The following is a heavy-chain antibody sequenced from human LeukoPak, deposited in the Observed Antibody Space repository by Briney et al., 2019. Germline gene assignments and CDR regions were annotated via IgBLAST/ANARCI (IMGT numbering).Heavy chain of an antibody. CDR1: GDSISSSNYY. J-gene: IGHJ4*02. CDR2: TYYSGST. D-gene: IGHD6-13*01. V-gene: IGHV4-39*01. Sequence: PSETLSLTCSISGDSISSSNYYWGWIRQPPGKGLEWIGSTYYSGSTYYSPSLKSRVTISVDTSKNQFSLKLTSVTAADTAVYYCARQTSSWYFLDWGQGTLVTVSS. CDR3: ARQTSSWYFLD.